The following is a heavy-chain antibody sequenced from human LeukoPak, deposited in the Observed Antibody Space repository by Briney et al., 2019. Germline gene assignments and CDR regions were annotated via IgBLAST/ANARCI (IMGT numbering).Heavy chain of an antibody. CDR3: ARDRSIVTGYYYFDF. CDR2: ISSSGSTI. D-gene: IGHD3-9*01. Sequence: GGSLRLSCAASGFTFSDYYMSWIRQAPGRGLEWVSYISSSGSTIYYADSVKGRFTISRDNAKNSLYLQMNSLRAEDTAVYYCARDRSIVTGYYYFDFWGQGTLLTVSS. CDR1: GFTFSDYY. J-gene: IGHJ4*02. V-gene: IGHV3-11*04.